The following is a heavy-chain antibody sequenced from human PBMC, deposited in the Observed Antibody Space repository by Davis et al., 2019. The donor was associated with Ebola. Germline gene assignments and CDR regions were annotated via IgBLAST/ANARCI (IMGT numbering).Heavy chain of an antibody. CDR2: IGGSGGIT. J-gene: IGHJ4*02. D-gene: IGHD3-22*01. Sequence: GESLKISCAASGFTFTAYAMSWVRQAPGKGLEWVSAIGGSGGITYYADSVEGRFTISRDNSRNTLYLQMNSLRVEDTAVYYCARYMGSSGIGYFDYWGQGTLVTVSS. V-gene: IGHV3-23*01. CDR1: GFTFTAYA. CDR3: ARYMGSSGIGYFDY.